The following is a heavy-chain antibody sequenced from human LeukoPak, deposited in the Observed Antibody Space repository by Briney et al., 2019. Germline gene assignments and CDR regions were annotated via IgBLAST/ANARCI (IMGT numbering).Heavy chain of an antibody. V-gene: IGHV4-39*01. CDR3: ARHCCSGPAKRVFDI. CDR2: ISYGGNT. J-gene: IGHJ3*02. D-gene: IGHD2-15*01. Sequence: SETLSLTCTASGGSIISSDYHWGWVRQPPGKGLEWIGTISYGGNTDYNPSLRSRVTISVDTSNNQFSLRLGSVTAADTAVYHCARHCCSGPAKRVFDIWGQGTMVTVSS. CDR1: GGSIISSDYH.